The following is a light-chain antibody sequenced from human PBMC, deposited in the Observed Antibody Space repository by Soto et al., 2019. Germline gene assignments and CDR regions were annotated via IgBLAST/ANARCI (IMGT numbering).Light chain of an antibody. CDR1: QFAYNCQ. CDR2: AAS. Sequence: EIVLTQSPGTLSLSPGDRATLSCMTSQFAYNCQLAWYQQRSGRSPRLLLHAASRSAAGIPDRSSGSGSGIYFIHTVSRVEPEDFGVQSCHEDHPSPPGYTFGQGTEVEIK. J-gene: IGKJ2*01. CDR3: HEDHPSPPGYT. V-gene: IGKV3-20*01.